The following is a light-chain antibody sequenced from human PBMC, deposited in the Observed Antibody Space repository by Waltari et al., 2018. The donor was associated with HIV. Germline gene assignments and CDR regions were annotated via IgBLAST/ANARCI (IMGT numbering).Light chain of an antibody. J-gene: IGLJ1*01. V-gene: IGLV3-25*03. CDR3: QSADTGGTRV. CDR2: KDT. Sequence: SFELTQPPSVSVSPGQTARTTCSGDAVAMHYDYWYQQKPGQAPVVVIYKDTERPSGIPERFSGSSSGTTVTLTINGVQAEDEADYYCQSADTGGTRVFGSGTKVTVL. CDR1: AVAMHY.